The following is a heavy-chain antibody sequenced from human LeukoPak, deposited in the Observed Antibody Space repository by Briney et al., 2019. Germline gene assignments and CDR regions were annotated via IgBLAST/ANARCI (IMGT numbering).Heavy chain of an antibody. V-gene: IGHV4-39*07. D-gene: IGHD3-22*01. Sequence: SETLSLTCTVSGGSISSSSYYWGWIRQPPGKGLEWIGSIYYSGSTYYNPSLKGRVTISVDTSKNQFSLKLSSVTAADTAVYYCARGEGYDSSGYYSAPPDYWGQGTLVTVSS. CDR1: GGSISSSSYY. CDR2: IYYSGST. CDR3: ARGEGYDSSGYYSAPPDY. J-gene: IGHJ4*02.